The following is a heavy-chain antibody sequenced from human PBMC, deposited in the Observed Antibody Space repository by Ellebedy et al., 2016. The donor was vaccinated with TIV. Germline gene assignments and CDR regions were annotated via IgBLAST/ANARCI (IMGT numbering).Heavy chain of an antibody. D-gene: IGHD5-12*01. CDR3: EKRPGYSSGWYFDL. V-gene: IGHV3-23*01. J-gene: IGHJ4*02. CDR1: GFTFSSYL. CDR2: ISGSGGST. Sequence: GESLKISCAGSGFTFSSYLMSWVRQAPGKGLEWVSAISGSGGSTDYAASVKGRFIISRDNSKNTVFLQMNSLRGEDTAMYYCEKRPGYSSGWYFDLWGQGALVTVSS.